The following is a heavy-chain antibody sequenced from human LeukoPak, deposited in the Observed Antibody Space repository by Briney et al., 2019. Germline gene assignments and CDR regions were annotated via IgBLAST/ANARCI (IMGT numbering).Heavy chain of an antibody. CDR1: GLTFSSYA. CDR2: ISGSGGST. V-gene: IGHV3-23*01. J-gene: IGHJ4*02. CDR3: AKWGHVEMASYYFDY. D-gene: IGHD5-24*01. Sequence: PGGSLRLSCAASGLTFSSYAMSWVRHAPGKGLEWVSAISGSGGSTYYADSVKGRFTISRDNSKNTLYLQMNSLRAEDTAVYYCAKWGHVEMASYYFDYWGQGTLVTVSS.